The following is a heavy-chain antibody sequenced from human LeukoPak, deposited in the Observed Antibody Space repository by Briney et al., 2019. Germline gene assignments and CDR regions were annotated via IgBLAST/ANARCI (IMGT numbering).Heavy chain of an antibody. CDR3: TTAVRGGIDY. V-gene: IGHV3-15*01. D-gene: IGHD3-10*02. CDR2: IKSKVDGGTR. J-gene: IGHJ4*02. CDR1: GFTFSSYS. Sequence: GGSLRLSCAASGFTFSSYSMNWVRQAPGKGLEWVGRIKSKVDGGTRDYAAPVKGRFSISRDDSKNTLYLQMNSLKTEDTAVYYCTTAVRGGIDYWGQGTLVTVSS.